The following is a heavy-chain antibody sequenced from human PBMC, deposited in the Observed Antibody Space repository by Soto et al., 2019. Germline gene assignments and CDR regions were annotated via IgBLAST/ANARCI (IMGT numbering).Heavy chain of an antibody. V-gene: IGHV1-46*01. Sequence: ASVKVSSKASGYILAAYYIHWPRQAPGQGLVWLGIINPSTGSTTYAHKFQGRVTVTRDTSTTTVYMELTSLTSEDTAVYYCAREGPMSSTSSVYYYPGMDVWGQGTTVTVSS. CDR1: GYILAAYY. CDR2: INPSTGST. J-gene: IGHJ6*02. CDR3: AREGPMSSTSSVYYYPGMDV. D-gene: IGHD6-6*01.